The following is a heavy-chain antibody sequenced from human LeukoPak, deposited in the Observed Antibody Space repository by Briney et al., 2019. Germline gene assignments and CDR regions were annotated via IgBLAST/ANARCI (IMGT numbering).Heavy chain of an antibody. CDR2: IIPIFGTA. Sequence: SVTVSCKASGGTFSSYAISWVRQAPGQGLEWMGGIIPIFGTANYAQKFQGRVTITADESTSTAYMELSSLRSEDTAAYYCARGGAIVGATPFDYWGQGTLVTVSS. D-gene: IGHD1-26*01. CDR1: GGTFSSYA. J-gene: IGHJ4*02. CDR3: ARGGAIVGATPFDY. V-gene: IGHV1-69*13.